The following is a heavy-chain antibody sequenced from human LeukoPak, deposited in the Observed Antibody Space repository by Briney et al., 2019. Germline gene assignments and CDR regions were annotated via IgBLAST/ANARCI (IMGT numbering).Heavy chain of an antibody. CDR3: ARVPDYDILTGYPDY. V-gene: IGHV3-30*04. Sequence: PGGSLRLSCAASGFTFSSYAMHWVRQAPGKGLEWVAVISYDGSNKYYADSVKGRFIISRDNSKNTLYLQMNSLRAEDTAVYYCARVPDYDILTGYPDYWGQGTLVTVSS. J-gene: IGHJ4*02. CDR1: GFTFSSYA. D-gene: IGHD3-9*01. CDR2: ISYDGSNK.